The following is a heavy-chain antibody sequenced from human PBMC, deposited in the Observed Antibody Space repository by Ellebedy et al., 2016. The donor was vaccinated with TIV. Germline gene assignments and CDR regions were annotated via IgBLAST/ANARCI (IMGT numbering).Heavy chain of an antibody. D-gene: IGHD2-2*01. CDR3: ARKVGFDY. CDR2: ISWNSGSI. CDR1: GFTFDDYA. J-gene: IGHJ4*02. Sequence: SLKISCAASGFTFDDYAMHWVRQAPGKGLEWVSGISWNSGSIGYADSVKGRFTISRDNAKNSVDLQMNSLRVEDTALYYCARKVGFDYWGQGTLVTVSA. V-gene: IGHV3-9*01.